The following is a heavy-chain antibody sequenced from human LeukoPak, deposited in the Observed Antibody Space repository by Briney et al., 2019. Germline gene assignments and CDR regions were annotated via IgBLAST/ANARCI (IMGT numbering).Heavy chain of an antibody. CDR1: GVSISGSGYY. Sequence: PSETLSLTCTVSGVSISGSGYYWGWIRQPPGKGLEWIGNIYHSGNTYYNASLESRVTISIDTSKNEFSLRLNSVTAADTAMYYCAKSGGYGLIDYWGQGTLVTVSS. V-gene: IGHV4-39*01. J-gene: IGHJ4*02. D-gene: IGHD1-26*01. CDR3: AKSGGYGLIDY. CDR2: IYHSGNT.